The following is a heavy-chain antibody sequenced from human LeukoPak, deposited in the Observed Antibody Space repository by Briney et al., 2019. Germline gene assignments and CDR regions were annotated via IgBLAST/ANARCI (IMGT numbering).Heavy chain of an antibody. CDR1: GIPFRCQW. CDR3: ARDRLPGVIYSGMDV. V-gene: IGHV3-33*08. J-gene: IGHJ6*02. CDR2: IWYDGSNK. Sequence: GSLRLSCSASGIPFRCQWMPWVRPAPGQGLEWVAVIWYDGSNKYYADSVKGRFTISRDNSKNTLFLQMNSLRGDDTAVYYCARDRLPGVIYSGMDVWGQGTTVTVSS. D-gene: IGHD2-2*01.